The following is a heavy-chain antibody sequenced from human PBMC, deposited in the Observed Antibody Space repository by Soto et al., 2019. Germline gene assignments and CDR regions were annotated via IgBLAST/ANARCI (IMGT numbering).Heavy chain of an antibody. CDR3: ARDSGTVVAEDFDY. CDR2: INADNGNT. Sequence: ASVKVSCKASGYTFTSYAMHWVRQAPGQRLEWMGWINADNGNTNYAQKLQGRVTMTTDTSTSTAYMELRSLRSDDTAVYYCARDSGTVVAEDFDYWGQGTLVTVPQ. CDR1: GYTFTSYA. D-gene: IGHD2-15*01. V-gene: IGHV1-3*01. J-gene: IGHJ4*02.